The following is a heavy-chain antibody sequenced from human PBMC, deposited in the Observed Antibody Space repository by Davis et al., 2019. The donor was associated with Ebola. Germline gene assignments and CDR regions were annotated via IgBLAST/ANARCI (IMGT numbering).Heavy chain of an antibody. D-gene: IGHD3-22*01. CDR1: GYTFTGYY. Sequence: AASVKVSCKASGYTFTGYYIHWVRQAPGQGLEWMGRINPNSGGTNYAQKFQGRVTMTRDTSINTAYMELSRLRSDDTAVYYCAREAYYYDSSGYSFDYWGQGTLVTVSS. J-gene: IGHJ4*02. CDR3: AREAYYYDSSGYSFDY. V-gene: IGHV1-2*06. CDR2: INPNSGGT.